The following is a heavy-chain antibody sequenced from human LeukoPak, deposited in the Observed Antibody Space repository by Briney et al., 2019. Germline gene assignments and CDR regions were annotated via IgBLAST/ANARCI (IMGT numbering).Heavy chain of an antibody. CDR3: AREGYYDSSGPPLGWYFDL. D-gene: IGHD3-22*01. V-gene: IGHV1-69*13. CDR1: GGTFSSYA. Sequence: SVKVSCKASGGTFSSYAISWVRQAPGQGLEWMGGIIPIFGTANYAQKFQGRVTITADESTSTAYMGLSSLRSEDTAVYYCAREGYYDSSGPPLGWYFDLWGRGTLVTVSS. J-gene: IGHJ2*01. CDR2: IIPIFGTA.